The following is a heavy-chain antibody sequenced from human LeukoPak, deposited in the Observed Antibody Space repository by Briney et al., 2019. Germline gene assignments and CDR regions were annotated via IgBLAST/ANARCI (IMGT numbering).Heavy chain of an antibody. CDR2: IYYSGST. J-gene: IGHJ5*02. D-gene: IGHD3-9*01. CDR3: ARQVPSTRQIYYDILIGPPGWFDP. V-gene: IGHV4-39*01. CDR1: GGSISSYY. Sequence: SETLSLTCTVSGGSISSYYWSWIRQPPGKGLEWIGSIYYSGSTYYNPSLKSRVTISVDTSKNQFSLKLSSVTAADTAVYYCARQVPSTRQIYYDILIGPPGWFDPWGQGTLVTVSS.